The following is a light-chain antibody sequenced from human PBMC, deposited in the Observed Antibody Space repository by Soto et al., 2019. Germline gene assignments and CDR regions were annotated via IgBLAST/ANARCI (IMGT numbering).Light chain of an antibody. CDR3: NSYTSSNTLV. V-gene: IGLV2-8*01. J-gene: IGLJ1*01. CDR2: EVS. Sequence: QSVLTQPPSASGSPGQSVTISCTGTSSDVGGYVSWYQQHPGKAPQLMIYEVSKRPSGVPDRFSGSKSGNTASLTVSGLQAEDEADYYCNSYTSSNTLVFGTGTKVTVL. CDR1: SSDVGGY.